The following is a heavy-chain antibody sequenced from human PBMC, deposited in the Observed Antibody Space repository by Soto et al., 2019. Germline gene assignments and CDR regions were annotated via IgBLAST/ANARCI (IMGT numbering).Heavy chain of an antibody. CDR1: GFTFSSYA. CDR2: ISVSGGST. J-gene: IGHJ6*02. Sequence: GGSLRLSCAASGFTFSSYAMIWVRQAPGKGLEWVSAISVSGGSTYYADSVKGRFTISRDNSKNTLYLQMNSLRAEDTAVYYCAKDGRVGYCSGGSCYSSYYGMDVWGQGTTVTVSS. D-gene: IGHD2-15*01. CDR3: AKDGRVGYCSGGSCYSSYYGMDV. V-gene: IGHV3-23*01.